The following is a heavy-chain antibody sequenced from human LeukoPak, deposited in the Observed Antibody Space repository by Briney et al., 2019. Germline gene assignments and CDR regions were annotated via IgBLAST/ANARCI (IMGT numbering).Heavy chain of an antibody. CDR1: GFTFSSYW. CDR3: ARKWLRCRAFDI. D-gene: IGHD5-12*01. V-gene: IGHV3-7*01. Sequence: GGSLRLSCAASGFTFSSYWMSWIRQAPGKGLEWVANIKQDGSEKYYVDSVKGRFTISRDNAKNSLYLQMNSLGAEDTAVYYCARKWLRCRAFDIWGQGTMVTVSS. J-gene: IGHJ3*02. CDR2: IKQDGSEK.